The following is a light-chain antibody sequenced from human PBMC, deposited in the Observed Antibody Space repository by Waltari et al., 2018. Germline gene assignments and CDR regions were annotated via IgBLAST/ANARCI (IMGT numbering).Light chain of an antibody. J-gene: IGKJ3*01. CDR1: QSVSSNY. V-gene: IGKV3-20*01. CDR3: QQYGTSPT. Sequence: EIVLTQSPGTLSLSPGERGTLSCRASQSVSSNYLAWYQPKPGQAPRLLVYGSSSRATGVPDRFSGSGSGTDFTLTISRLEPEDFAVYYCQQYGTSPTFGPGTKVDVK. CDR2: GSS.